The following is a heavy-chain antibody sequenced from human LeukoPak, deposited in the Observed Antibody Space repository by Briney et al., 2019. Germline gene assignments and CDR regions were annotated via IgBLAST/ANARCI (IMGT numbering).Heavy chain of an antibody. V-gene: IGHV3-23*01. CDR2: ISGSGGST. J-gene: IGHJ1*01. D-gene: IGHD6-19*01. CDR1: GFIFSAYA. CDR3: AKDSQQWLVQEH. Sequence: GGSLRLSCAASGFIFSAYAMSWVRQAPGKGLEWVSAISGSGGSTYYADSVKGRFTISRDNSKNTLYLQMNSLRAEDTAVYYCAKDSQQWLVQEHWGQGTLVTVSS.